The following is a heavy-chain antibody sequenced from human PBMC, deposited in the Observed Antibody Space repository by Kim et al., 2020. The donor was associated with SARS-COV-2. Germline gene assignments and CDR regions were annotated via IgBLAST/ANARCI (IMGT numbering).Heavy chain of an antibody. V-gene: IGHV4-39*01. D-gene: IGHD6-19*01. Sequence: SETLSLTCTVSGGSISSSSYYWGWIRQPPGKGLEWIGSIYYSGSTHYNPSLKSRVTISVDTSKNQFSLKLSSVTAADTAVYYCARHLPVDAPRLVNYYYGMDVWGQGTTVTVSS. J-gene: IGHJ6*02. CDR2: IYYSGST. CDR3: ARHLPVDAPRLVNYYYGMDV. CDR1: GGSISSSSYY.